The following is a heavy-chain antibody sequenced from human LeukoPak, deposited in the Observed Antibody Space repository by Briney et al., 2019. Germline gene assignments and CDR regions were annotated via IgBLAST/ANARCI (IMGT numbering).Heavy chain of an antibody. Sequence: TLSLTCTVAGGSLGIESWGWVRHLPGKGMGWVGNIYYSGSTNYTPSLTSRVTISVDTSKNQFSLKLSSVTAADTAVYYCARASGWYGGYYFDYWGQGTLVTVSS. CDR3: ARASGWYGGYYFDY. CDR1: GGSLGIES. V-gene: IGHV4-59*01. CDR2: IYYSGST. D-gene: IGHD6-19*01. J-gene: IGHJ4*02.